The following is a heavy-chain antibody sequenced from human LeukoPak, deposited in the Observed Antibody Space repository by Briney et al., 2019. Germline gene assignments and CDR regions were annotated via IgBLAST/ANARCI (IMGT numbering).Heavy chain of an antibody. V-gene: IGHV3-23*01. D-gene: IGHD2-15*01. CDR1: GFTFSTYA. CDR3: AKAPAGHCSGVICYPLDN. Sequence: GGSLRLSCAASGFTFSTYAMSWVRQAPGKGLEWVSAISGSDTGTYYADSVRGRFTISRDNSKNMLFLQMNSLRAEDTAVYYCAKAPAGHCSGVICYPLDNWGQGILVSVSS. CDR2: ISGSDTGT. J-gene: IGHJ4*02.